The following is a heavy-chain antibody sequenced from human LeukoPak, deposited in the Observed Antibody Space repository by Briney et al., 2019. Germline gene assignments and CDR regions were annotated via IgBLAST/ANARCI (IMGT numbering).Heavy chain of an antibody. CDR3: ARAAAGNFDY. V-gene: IGHV3-21*01. D-gene: IGHD6-13*01. CDR2: ISSSSSYI. CDR1: GFTFSSYS. Sequence: GGSLRLPCAASGFTFSSYSMNWVRQAPGKGLEWVSSISSSSSYIYYADSVKGRFTISRDNAKNSLYLQMNSLRAEDTAVYYCARAAAGNFDYWGQGTLVTVSS. J-gene: IGHJ4*02.